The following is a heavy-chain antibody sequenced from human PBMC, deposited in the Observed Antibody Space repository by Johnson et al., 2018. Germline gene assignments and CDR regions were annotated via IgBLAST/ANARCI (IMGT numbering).Heavy chain of an antibody. J-gene: IGHJ6*02. Sequence: QVQLVESGGGLVKPGGSXRLSCAASGFTFSDYFMSWIRQAPGKGLEWVSYINQSGSIMYYADAVKGRFTISRDNAKNSLYLQMNSLRAEDTAVYYCARAHWTTGNAMDVWGQGTTVTVSS. CDR1: GFTFSDYF. V-gene: IGHV3-11*01. CDR3: ARAHWTTGNAMDV. D-gene: IGHD1-1*01. CDR2: INQSGSIM.